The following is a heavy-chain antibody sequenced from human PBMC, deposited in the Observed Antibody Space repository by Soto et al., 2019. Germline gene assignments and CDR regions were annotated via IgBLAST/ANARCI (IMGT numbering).Heavy chain of an antibody. CDR1: GYTFTSYG. D-gene: IGHD3-10*01. J-gene: IGHJ6*04. V-gene: IGHV1-18*01. CDR3: ARGGSLWFGELSAYYYGMDV. Sequence: ASLKVSCKASGYTFTSYGISWVRQAPGQGLEWMGRISAYNGNTNYAQKLQGRVTMTTDTSTSTAYMELRSLRSDDTAVYYCARGGSLWFGELSAYYYGMDVWGKETTVTVSS. CDR2: ISAYNGNT.